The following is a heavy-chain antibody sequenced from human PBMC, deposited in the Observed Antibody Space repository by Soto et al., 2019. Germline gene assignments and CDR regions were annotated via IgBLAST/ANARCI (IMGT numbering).Heavy chain of an antibody. J-gene: IGHJ6*02. Sequence: GGSLRLSCAASGFTFSSYGMHWVRQAPGKGLEWVAVISYDGSNKYYADSVKGRCTISRDNSKNTLYLQMNSLRAEDTAVYYCAKDIIAAAGINYYYYGMDVWGQGTTVTVSS. CDR1: GFTFSSYG. CDR2: ISYDGSNK. V-gene: IGHV3-30*18. D-gene: IGHD6-13*01. CDR3: AKDIIAAAGINYYYYGMDV.